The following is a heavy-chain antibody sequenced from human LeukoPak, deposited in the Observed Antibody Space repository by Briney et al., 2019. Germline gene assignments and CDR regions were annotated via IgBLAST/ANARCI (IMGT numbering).Heavy chain of an antibody. V-gene: IGHV1-69-2*01. CDR2: VGPEDGET. CDR1: GYTFTDYY. D-gene: IGHD6-13*01. CDR3: ATDPSPGGQQLVQI. Sequence: ASVKICCKVSGYTFTDYYMHWGQQAPGKGREWLGLVGPEDGETIYAEKFQGRVTITADTSTDTAYMELSSLRSEDTAVYYCATDPSPGGQQLVQIWGQGTLVTVSS. J-gene: IGHJ4*02.